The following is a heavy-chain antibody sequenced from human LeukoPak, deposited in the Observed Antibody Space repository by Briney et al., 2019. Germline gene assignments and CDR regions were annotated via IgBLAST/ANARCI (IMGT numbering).Heavy chain of an antibody. CDR3: AKVGPYNDYYYYGMDV. Sequence: GRSLRLSCAASGFTFSSYGMHWVRQAPGKGLEWVAVISYDGSNKYYADSVKCRFTISRDNSKNTLYLQMNSLRAEDTAVYYCAKVGPYNDYYYYGMDVWGQGTTVTVSS. D-gene: IGHD5-24*01. V-gene: IGHV3-30*18. CDR2: ISYDGSNK. J-gene: IGHJ6*02. CDR1: GFTFSSYG.